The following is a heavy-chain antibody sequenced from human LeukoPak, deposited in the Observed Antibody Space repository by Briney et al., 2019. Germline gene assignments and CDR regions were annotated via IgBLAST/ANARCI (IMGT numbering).Heavy chain of an antibody. CDR2: IYPDDSDI. V-gene: IGHV5-51*01. D-gene: IGHD5-18*01. CDR3: ARHTRGVDTALVQDAFDI. Sequence: TGASLKISCKGSGSRFTNYWIGWVRQMPGKGLECMGIIYPDDSDIRYSPSFQGQVTISADKSVSTAYLQWSSLKASDTAIYYCARHTRGVDTALVQDAFDIWGQGTRVTVSS. J-gene: IGHJ3*02. CDR1: GSRFTNYW.